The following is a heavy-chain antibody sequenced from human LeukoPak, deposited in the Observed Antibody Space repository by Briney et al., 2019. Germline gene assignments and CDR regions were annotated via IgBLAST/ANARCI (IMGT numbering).Heavy chain of an antibody. J-gene: IGHJ4*02. CDR1: GFTFSSYS. V-gene: IGHV3-48*01. CDR3: ARGAHKRDDYGGFFDY. Sequence: GGSLRLSCAASGFTFSSYSVNWVRQAPGKGLEWVSYISSSSSTIYYADSVKGRFTISRDNAKNSLYLQMNSLRAEDTAVYYCARGAHKRDDYGGFFDYWGQGTLVTVSS. D-gene: IGHD4-23*01. CDR2: ISSSSSTI.